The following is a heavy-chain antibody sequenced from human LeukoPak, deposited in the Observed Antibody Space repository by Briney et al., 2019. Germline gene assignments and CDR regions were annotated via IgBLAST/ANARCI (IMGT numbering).Heavy chain of an antibody. CDR3: AKVPSMVRGDILNWYLNL. CDR2: ISGSGAST. V-gene: IGHV3-23*01. D-gene: IGHD3-10*01. Sequence: PGGSLRLSCAASGFTFSSYAMSWVRHTPGKGLEWVRQAPGKGLEWVSAISGSGASTYYADSVKGRFTISRDNPRNTLYLQMNSLRAEDTAVYYCAKVPSMVRGDILNWYLNLWGRGTLVTVSS. J-gene: IGHJ2*01. CDR1: GFTFSSYA.